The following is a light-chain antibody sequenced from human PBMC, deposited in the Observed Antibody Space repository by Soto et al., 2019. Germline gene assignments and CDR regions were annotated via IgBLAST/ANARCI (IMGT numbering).Light chain of an antibody. CDR1: SSDVGSYNL. Sequence: QSALTQPASVSGSPGQSITISCTGTSSDVGSYNLVSWYQQHPGKAPKLMIYEGSKRPSGVSNRFSGSKSGNTASLTISGLQAEDEADYYCCSYAGSDVVFGGGTKLNVL. V-gene: IGLV2-23*01. CDR2: EGS. J-gene: IGLJ2*01. CDR3: CSYAGSDVV.